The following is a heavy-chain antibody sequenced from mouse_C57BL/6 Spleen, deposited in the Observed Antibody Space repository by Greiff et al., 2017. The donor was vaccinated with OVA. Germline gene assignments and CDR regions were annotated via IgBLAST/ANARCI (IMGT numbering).Heavy chain of an antibody. CDR2: IYPAGGCT. J-gene: IGHJ2*01. D-gene: IGHD2-12*01. CDR1: GYTFTSYW. Sequence: VQLQQSGAELVKPGASVKLSCKASGYTFTSYWMQWVKQRPGQGLEWIGVIYPAGGCTNYNEKFKGKATLTVDTSSSTAYMQLSSLTSEDSAVYCCARRYYSDSDYFDDWGQGTTLTVSS. CDR3: ARRYYSDSDYFDD. V-gene: IGHV1-50*01.